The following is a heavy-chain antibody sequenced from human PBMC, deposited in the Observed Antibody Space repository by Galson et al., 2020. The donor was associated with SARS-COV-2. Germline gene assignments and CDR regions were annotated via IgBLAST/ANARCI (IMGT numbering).Heavy chain of an antibody. J-gene: IGHJ6*02. D-gene: IGHD4-17*01. CDR3: ASQEGTTVSFYYYYGMDV. CDR1: GFPFSSYG. V-gene: IGHV3-30*03. CDR2: ISFDGSNK. Sequence: GESLKIPCAASGFPFSSYGMHWVRQAPGKGLEWVAVISFDGSNKYYADPLKGRFTISRDNSKNTLYLQMNSLRAEDTAVYYCASQEGTTVSFYYYYGMDVWGQGTTVTVSS.